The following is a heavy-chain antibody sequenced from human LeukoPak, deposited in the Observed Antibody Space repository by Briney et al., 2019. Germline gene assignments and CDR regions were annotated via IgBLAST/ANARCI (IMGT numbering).Heavy chain of an antibody. Sequence: GGSLRLSCAASGFTFSDYYMSWIRQAPGKGLEWVSYISSSSYTNYADSVKGRFTISRDNAKSSLYLQMNSLRAEDTAVYYCAREYDSSGTNQVFGYWGQGTLVTVSS. CDR2: ISSSSYT. J-gene: IGHJ4*02. CDR1: GFTFSDYY. D-gene: IGHD3-22*01. CDR3: AREYDSSGTNQVFGY. V-gene: IGHV3-11*05.